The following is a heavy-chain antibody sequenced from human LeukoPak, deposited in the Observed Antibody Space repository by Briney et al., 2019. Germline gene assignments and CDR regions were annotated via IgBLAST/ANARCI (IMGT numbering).Heavy chain of an antibody. CDR3: VRVAPPLAMITIVDY. Sequence: SETLSLTCTVSGGSVSSGSYYWSWIRQPPGKGLEWIGYIYYSGSTNYNPSLKSRVTISVDTSKNQFSLKLSSVTAADTAVYYCVRVAPPLAMITIVDYWGQGTLVTVSS. D-gene: IGHD3-16*01. J-gene: IGHJ4*02. V-gene: IGHV4-61*01. CDR1: GGSVSSGSYY. CDR2: IYYSGST.